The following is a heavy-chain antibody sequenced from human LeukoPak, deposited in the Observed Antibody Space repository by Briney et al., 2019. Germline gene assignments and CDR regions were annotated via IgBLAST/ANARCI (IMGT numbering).Heavy chain of an antibody. CDR1: GFTFSSYW. Sequence: PGGSLRLSCAASGFTFSSYWMSWVRQAPGKGLEWVANISQDEGHKDYVDSVKGRFTVSRDNAKNSLYLQMNSLRVDDTAVYYCVRGVEHWGQGTLVTVSS. V-gene: IGHV3-7*04. CDR2: ISQDEGHK. J-gene: IGHJ4*02. D-gene: IGHD3-10*01. CDR3: VRGVEH.